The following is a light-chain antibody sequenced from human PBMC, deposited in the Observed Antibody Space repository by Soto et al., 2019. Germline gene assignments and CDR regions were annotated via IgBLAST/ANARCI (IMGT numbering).Light chain of an antibody. CDR2: GAS. J-gene: IGKJ2*01. Sequence: EIVLTQSPGTLSLSPGERATLSCRASQTVSSSYLAWYQQKPGQAPRLLIYGASTRATGIPGRFSGSASGTDFTLTISRLEPEDFATYYCQQSYSTPYTFGQGTKLEIK. CDR3: QQSYSTPYT. V-gene: IGKV3-20*01. CDR1: QTVSSSY.